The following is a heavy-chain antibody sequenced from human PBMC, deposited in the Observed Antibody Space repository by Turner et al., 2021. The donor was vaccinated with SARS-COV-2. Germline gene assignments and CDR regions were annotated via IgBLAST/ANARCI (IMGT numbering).Heavy chain of an antibody. CDR1: GFTFSSYG. J-gene: IGHJ6*02. Sequence: QVQLVESGGGVVQPGRSLRLSCAASGFTFSSYGRHWVRQAPGKGLEWVAVISYDGSNKYYADSVKGRFTISRDNSKNTLYLQMNSLRAEDTAVYYCAKVSPNRGLRPYYYYYGMDVWGQGTTVTVSS. CDR3: AKVSPNRGLRPYYYYYGMDV. CDR2: ISYDGSNK. V-gene: IGHV3-30*18. D-gene: IGHD5-12*01.